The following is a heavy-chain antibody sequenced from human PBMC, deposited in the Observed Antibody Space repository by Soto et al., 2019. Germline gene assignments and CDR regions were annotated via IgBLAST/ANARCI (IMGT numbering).Heavy chain of an antibody. J-gene: IGHJ5*02. CDR2: IYPGDSDT. D-gene: IGHD2-21*02. Sequence: PGESLKISCKASGYSFTTYWIGWVRQMPGKGLEWMGIIYPGDSDTRYSPSFQGQVTISADKSISTAYLQWSSLKASDSAMYYCARRRMTASSTRFDPWGQGTLVPVSS. CDR3: ARRRMTASSTRFDP. V-gene: IGHV5-51*01. CDR1: GYSFTTYW.